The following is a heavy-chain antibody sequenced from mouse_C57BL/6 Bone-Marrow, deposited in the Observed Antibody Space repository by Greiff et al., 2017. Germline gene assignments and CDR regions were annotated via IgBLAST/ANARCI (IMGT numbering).Heavy chain of an antibody. J-gene: IGHJ3*01. V-gene: IGHV1-18*01. CDR1: GYTFTDYN. Sequence: EVQLQQSGPELVKPGASVKIPCKASGYTFTDYNMDWVKQSHGKSLEWIGDINPNNGGTIYNQMFKGKATLTVDKSSSTAYMELRSLTSEDTAVYYSARRASSFAYWGQGTLVTVSA. CDR2: INPNNGGT. CDR3: ARRASSFAY. D-gene: IGHD3-3*01.